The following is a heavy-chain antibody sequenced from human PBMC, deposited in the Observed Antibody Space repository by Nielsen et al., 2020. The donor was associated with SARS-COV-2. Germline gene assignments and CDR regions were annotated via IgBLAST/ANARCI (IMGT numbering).Heavy chain of an antibody. CDR2: IDPSDSYT. J-gene: IGHJ4*02. CDR3: VRGSHCSGTRCHIDY. Sequence: KVSCKASGYTFTNYWISWVRQMPGKGLEWMGRIDPSDSYTNYSPSFQGHVTISGDKSISTAYLQWSSLKASDTAMYYCVRGSHCSGTRCHIDYWGQGTLVTVSS. V-gene: IGHV5-10-1*01. D-gene: IGHD2-2*01. CDR1: GYTFTNYW.